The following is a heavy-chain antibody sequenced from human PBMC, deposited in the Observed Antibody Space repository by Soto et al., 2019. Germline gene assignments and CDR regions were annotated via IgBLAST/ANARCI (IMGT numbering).Heavy chain of an antibody. V-gene: IGHV3-15*01. D-gene: IGHD6-19*01. Sequence: EVQLVESGGGLVKPGGSLRLSCAASGFTFSNAWMSWVRQAPGKGLEWVGRIKSKTDGGTTDYAAPVKGRFTISRDDSKNTLYLQMNSLKTEDTAVYYCATVLRIAVACTFSDYWGQGTLVTVSS. CDR2: IKSKTDGGTT. CDR3: ATVLRIAVACTFSDY. CDR1: GFTFSNAW. J-gene: IGHJ4*02.